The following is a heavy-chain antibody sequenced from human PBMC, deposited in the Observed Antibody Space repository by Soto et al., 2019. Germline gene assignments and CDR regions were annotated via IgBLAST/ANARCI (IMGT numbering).Heavy chain of an antibody. CDR2: ASYSGSP. D-gene: IGHD3-16*01. Sequence: QVQLQESGPGLVKPSETLSLTCTVSGGSIGSHYWSWIRQPPGEGLEWIGRASYSGSPNYNPYLQSRVTISIDTSKNQFSLKLTSVTAADTAVYCCARQWGGDYWGQGTLVTVSS. CDR3: ARQWGGDY. CDR1: GGSIGSHY. J-gene: IGHJ4*02. V-gene: IGHV4-59*08.